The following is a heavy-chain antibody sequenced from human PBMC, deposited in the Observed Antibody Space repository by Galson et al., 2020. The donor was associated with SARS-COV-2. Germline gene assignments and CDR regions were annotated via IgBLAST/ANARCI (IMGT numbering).Heavy chain of an antibody. J-gene: IGHJ6*02. CDR3: ARDLLTMFGGEYYGMDV. CDR2: IYYSGST. Sequence: ETSETLSLTCTVSGGSISSGDYYWSWIRQPPGKGLEWIGYIYYSGSTYYNPSLKSRVTISVDTSKNQFSLKLSSVTAADTAVYYCARDLLTMFGGEYYGMDVWGQGTTVTVSS. D-gene: IGHD3-3*01. V-gene: IGHV4-30-4*01. CDR1: GGSISSGDYY.